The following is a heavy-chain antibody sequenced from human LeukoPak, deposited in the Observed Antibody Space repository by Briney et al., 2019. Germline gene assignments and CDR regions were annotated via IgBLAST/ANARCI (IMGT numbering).Heavy chain of an antibody. J-gene: IGHJ4*02. CDR2: ISRDSDIR. CDR3: AKVMGGYGGGFDH. D-gene: IGHD5-12*01. CDR1: GFIFGRDS. V-gene: IGHV3-48*04. Sequence: GGSLTLSCAASGFIFGRDSMNWVRQAPGRGLEWISYISRDSDIRYYADSVRGRFTISKDNAKNSLYLQLNSLRVEDTALYYCAKVMGGYGGGFDHWGQGTLVIVSS.